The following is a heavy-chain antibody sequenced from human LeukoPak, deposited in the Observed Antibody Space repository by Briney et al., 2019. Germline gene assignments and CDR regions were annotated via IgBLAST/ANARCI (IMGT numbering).Heavy chain of an antibody. CDR2: IYHSGSA. CDR1: GYSISSGYY. D-gene: IGHD2-2*01. Sequence: SETLSLTCTVSGYSISSGYYWGWIRQPPGKGLEWIGSIYHSGSAYYNPSLKSRVTISVDTSKNQFSLKLSSVTAADTAVYYCARGPYCSSTSCYRYYYYYMDVWGKGTTVTVSS. CDR3: ARGPYCSSTSCYRYYYYYMDV. V-gene: IGHV4-38-2*02. J-gene: IGHJ6*03.